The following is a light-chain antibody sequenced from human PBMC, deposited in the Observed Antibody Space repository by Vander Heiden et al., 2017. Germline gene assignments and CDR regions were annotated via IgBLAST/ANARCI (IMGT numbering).Light chain of an antibody. Sequence: QSVLTQPSSVSAAPRQRVSPSCSGSSSNVGNNAVNWYQQLPGKAPKLLIYYDDLRPSGVSDRFSGSKSGTSASLAISGLQSEDEADYYCAAWDDSLNAVVFGGGTKLTVL. V-gene: IGLV1-36*01. J-gene: IGLJ2*01. CDR2: YDD. CDR1: SSNVGNNA. CDR3: AAWDDSLNAVV.